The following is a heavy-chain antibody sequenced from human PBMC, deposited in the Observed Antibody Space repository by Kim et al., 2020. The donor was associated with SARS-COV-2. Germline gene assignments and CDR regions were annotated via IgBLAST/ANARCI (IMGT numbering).Heavy chain of an antibody. CDR3: AKLQDKEVQWLAYYFDY. V-gene: IGHV3-30*18. CDR2: ISYDGSNK. Sequence: GGSLRLSCAASGFTFSSYGMHWVRQAPGKGLEWVAVISYDGSNKYYADSVKGRFTISRDNSKNTLYLQMNSLRAEDTAVYYCAKLQDKEVQWLAYYFDYWGQGTLVTVSS. D-gene: IGHD6-19*01. J-gene: IGHJ4*02. CDR1: GFTFSSYG.